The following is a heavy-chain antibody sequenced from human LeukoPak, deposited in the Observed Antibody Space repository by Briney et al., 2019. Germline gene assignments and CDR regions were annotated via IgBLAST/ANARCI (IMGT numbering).Heavy chain of an antibody. CDR2: INHSGST. CDR1: GGSSSGYY. Sequence: SETLSLTCAVYGGSSSGYYWSWIRQPPGKGLEWIGEINHSGSTNYNPSLKSRVTISVDTSKNQFSLKLSSVTAADTAVYYCARRIAAAGKGFRWFDPWGQGTLVTVSS. D-gene: IGHD6-13*01. CDR3: ARRIAAAGKGFRWFDP. V-gene: IGHV4-34*01. J-gene: IGHJ5*02.